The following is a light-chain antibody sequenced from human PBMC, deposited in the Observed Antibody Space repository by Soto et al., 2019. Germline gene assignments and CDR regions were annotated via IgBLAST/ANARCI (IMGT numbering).Light chain of an antibody. Sequence: EIVLTQSPGTLCLSPGERATLSCRASQSISSSYLAWYQQKHGQAPRLLIYAASSRATGIPDRFSGSGSGTDFTLTISRLELEDFAVYYCQQYGSSPFTFGPGTKVDMK. J-gene: IGKJ3*01. CDR1: QSISSSY. V-gene: IGKV3-20*01. CDR3: QQYGSSPFT. CDR2: AAS.